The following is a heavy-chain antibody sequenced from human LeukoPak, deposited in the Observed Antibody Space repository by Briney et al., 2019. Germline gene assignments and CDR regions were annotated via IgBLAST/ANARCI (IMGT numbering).Heavy chain of an antibody. V-gene: IGHV4-4*07. Sequence: SETLSLTCTVSGGSMSNYYWSWIRQPAGKELELIGRIFASGITNYNPSLISRVTMSVDTSKNQFSLKLNSVTAADTAVYYCARGSLGPDYWGQGTLVTVSS. CDR1: GGSMSNYY. CDR3: ARGSLGPDY. CDR2: IFASGIT. J-gene: IGHJ4*02. D-gene: IGHD3-10*01.